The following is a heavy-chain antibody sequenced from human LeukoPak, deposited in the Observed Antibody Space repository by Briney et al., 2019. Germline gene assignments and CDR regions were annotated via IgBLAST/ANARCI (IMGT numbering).Heavy chain of an antibody. Sequence: SVKVSCKASGGTFSSYAISWVRQAPGQGLEWMGGIIPIFGTANYAQKFQGRVTITADESTSTAYMELSSLRSEDTAVYYCARDARSSGKNDAFDIWGQGTMVTVSS. V-gene: IGHV1-69*13. CDR3: ARDARSSGKNDAFDI. J-gene: IGHJ3*02. D-gene: IGHD6-13*01. CDR1: GGTFSSYA. CDR2: IIPIFGTA.